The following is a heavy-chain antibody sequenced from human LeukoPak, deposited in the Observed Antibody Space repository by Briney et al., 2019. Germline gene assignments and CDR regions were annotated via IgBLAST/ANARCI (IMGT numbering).Heavy chain of an antibody. CDR1: DFTVTTTY. D-gene: IGHD1-1*01. CDR2: IFPGGAT. CDR3: AKESQFSPTYYFDS. J-gene: IGHJ4*02. Sequence: GGSLRLSCAASDFTVTTTYMTWVRQAPGKGLEWVSVIFPGGATHYTDSVKGRFIISRDSSKNTLYLQMNSLRAEDTALYYCAKESQFSPTYYFDSWGQGTLVTVSS. V-gene: IGHV3-53*01.